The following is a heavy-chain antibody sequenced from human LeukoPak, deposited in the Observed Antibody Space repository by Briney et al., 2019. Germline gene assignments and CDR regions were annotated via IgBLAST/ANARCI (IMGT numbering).Heavy chain of an antibody. CDR1: AFTVSNYW. D-gene: IGHD6-19*01. CDR2: IKEDGSAT. J-gene: IGHJ4*02. CDR3: ARTGGRAGSSGWFDC. V-gene: IGHV3-7*03. Sequence: GGSLRLSCAASAFTVSNYWMSWVSQAPGEGMEWVATIKEDGSATKYVDSVKGRFPISRDNARNSLYLQMNSLRGEDTAVYDCARTGGRAGSSGWFDCWGQGALVTVSS.